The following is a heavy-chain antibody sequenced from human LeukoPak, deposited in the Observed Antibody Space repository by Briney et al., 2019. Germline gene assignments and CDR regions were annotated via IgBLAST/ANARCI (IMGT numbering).Heavy chain of an antibody. D-gene: IGHD6-19*01. CDR2: IYYSGST. CDR3: AREGYSSGWYNY. Sequence: SETLSLTCTVSGGSITDYYWGWIRQPPGKGLEWIGSIYYSGSTYYNPSLKSRVTISVDTSKNQFSLKLSSVTAADTAVYYCAREGYSSGWYNYWGQGTLVTVSS. V-gene: IGHV4-39*07. J-gene: IGHJ4*02. CDR1: GGSITDYY.